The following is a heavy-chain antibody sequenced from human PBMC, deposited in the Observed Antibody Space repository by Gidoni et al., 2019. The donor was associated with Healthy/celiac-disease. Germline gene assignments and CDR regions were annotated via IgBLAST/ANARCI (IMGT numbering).Heavy chain of an antibody. CDR2: ISYDGSNK. J-gene: IGHJ4*02. D-gene: IGHD2-15*01. CDR3: AKDLLHIVVVVAATGPLDY. CDR1: GCTFGSDG. Sequence: QVQLVESGGGVVQPGRPLRLSCAASGCTFGSDGMTWVRQAPGKGLEWVAVISYDGSNKYYADSVKGRFTISRDNSKNTLYLQMNSLRAEDTAVYYCAKDLLHIVVVVAATGPLDYWGQGTLVTVSS. V-gene: IGHV3-30*18.